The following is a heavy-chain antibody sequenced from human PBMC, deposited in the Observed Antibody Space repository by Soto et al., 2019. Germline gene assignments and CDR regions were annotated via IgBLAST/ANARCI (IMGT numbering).Heavy chain of an antibody. V-gene: IGHV3-21*01. Sequence: GGSLRLSCAASGFTFSSYSMNWVRQAPGKGLEWVSSISSSSSYIYYADSVKGRFTISRDNAKNTLYLQMNSLRAEDTAVYYCARETGLGVAAAGSSDSWGQGARVTVSS. CDR1: GFTFSSYS. J-gene: IGHJ4*02. D-gene: IGHD6-13*01. CDR3: ARETGLGVAAAGSSDS. CDR2: ISSSSSYI.